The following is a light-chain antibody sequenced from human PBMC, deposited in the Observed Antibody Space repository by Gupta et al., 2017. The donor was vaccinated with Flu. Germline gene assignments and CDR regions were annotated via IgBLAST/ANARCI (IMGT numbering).Light chain of an antibody. V-gene: IGLV4-69*01. CDR1: SRHSTYD. CDR3: PNWGTGYRV. Sequence: QVVLTQSPSASASLGASVKLTCTLSSRHSTYDIAWHQHQPEKGPRSLMMVSGGGRYRTGDGIPYRVSGSASAAALFIIISSLQSEDEDDYYCPNWGTGYRVFGGGTKLTVL. CDR2: VSGGGRY. J-gene: IGLJ3*02.